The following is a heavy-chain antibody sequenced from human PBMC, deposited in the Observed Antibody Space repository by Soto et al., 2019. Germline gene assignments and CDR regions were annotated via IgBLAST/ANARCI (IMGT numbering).Heavy chain of an antibody. CDR1: GYSISSSNW. V-gene: IGHV4-28*01. J-gene: IGHJ4*02. CDR3: ARTEIQGPIDY. Sequence: QVRLQESGPGLVKPSDTLSLTCAVSGYSISSSNWWGWIRQPPGEGLEWIGYIYYSGTAYYNPSLKSRVTMSVDTSKNQFSLKLTSVTAVDTAVYYCARTEIQGPIDYWGQGTLVTVSS. CDR2: IYYSGTA.